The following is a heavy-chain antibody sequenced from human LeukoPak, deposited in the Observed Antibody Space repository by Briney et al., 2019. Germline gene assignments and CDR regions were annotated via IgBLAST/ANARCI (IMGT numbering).Heavy chain of an antibody. Sequence: SETLSLTCTVSGGSISSSSYYWSWIRQPPGKGLEWIGYIYYSGSTNYNPSLKSRVTISVDTSKNQFSLKLSSVTAADTAVYYCARSGYSSPVGRFDPWGQGTLVTVSS. CDR2: IYYSGST. V-gene: IGHV4-61*01. J-gene: IGHJ5*02. D-gene: IGHD6-13*01. CDR3: ARSGYSSPVGRFDP. CDR1: GGSISSSSYY.